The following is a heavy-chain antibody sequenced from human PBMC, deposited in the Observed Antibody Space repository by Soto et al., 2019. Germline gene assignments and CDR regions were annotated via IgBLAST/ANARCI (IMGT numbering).Heavy chain of an antibody. CDR1: GFTFRSYT. CDR2: ISYDSSNK. J-gene: IGHJ6*02. CDR3: GRDRRVPGFCINSLCYYYGMDV. Sequence: GGSLRLSCAASGFTFRSYTRNWVRQAPGKGLVWVAFISYDSSNKYYEDSVKGRFTISRDNSKKTLYMQMNSLRAEDTAVYYCGRDRRVPGFCINSLCYYYGMDVWGQANIVTVS. D-gene: IGHD2-8*01. V-gene: IGHV3-30*04.